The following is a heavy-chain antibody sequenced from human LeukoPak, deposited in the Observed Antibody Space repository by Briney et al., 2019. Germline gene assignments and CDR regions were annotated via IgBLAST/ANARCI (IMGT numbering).Heavy chain of an antibody. CDR1: GGTFSSYA. CDR2: IIPILGIA. V-gene: IGHV1-69*04. D-gene: IGHD5-24*01. Sequence: GASVKVSCKASGGTFSSYAISWVRQAPGQGLEWMGRIIPILGIANYAQKFQGRVTITADKSTSTAYMELSSLRSEDTAVYYCARAGERDGYNFDYWGQGTLVTVSS. CDR3: ARAGERDGYNFDY. J-gene: IGHJ4*02.